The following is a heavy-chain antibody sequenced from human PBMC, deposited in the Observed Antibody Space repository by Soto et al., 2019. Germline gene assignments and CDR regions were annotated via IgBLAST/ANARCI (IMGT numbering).Heavy chain of an antibody. D-gene: IGHD1-26*01. V-gene: IGHV4-59*01. CDR3: ARGGELLDY. J-gene: IGHJ4*02. CDR1: GGSISSYY. Sequence: QVQLQESGPGLVKPSETLSLTCTVSGGSISSYYWSWIWQPPGKGLEWIGYIYYSGSTNYNPSLKSRVTISVDTSKNQFSLKLSSVTAADTAVYYCARGGELLDYWGQGTLVTVSS. CDR2: IYYSGST.